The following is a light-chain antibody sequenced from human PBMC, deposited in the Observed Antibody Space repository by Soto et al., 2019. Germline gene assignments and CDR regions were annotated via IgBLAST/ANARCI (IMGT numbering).Light chain of an antibody. CDR2: AAS. Sequence: DIQMTQSPSSLSASVGDRVTITCRASQAIRNYLAWYQQEPGKVTKLLIYAASTLQLGVPSRFSGSASGTDFILTISSLQTEDVATYSCQQYFRAPDTFGQGANVEIK. CDR1: QAIRNY. J-gene: IGKJ1*01. CDR3: QQYFRAPDT. V-gene: IGKV1-27*01.